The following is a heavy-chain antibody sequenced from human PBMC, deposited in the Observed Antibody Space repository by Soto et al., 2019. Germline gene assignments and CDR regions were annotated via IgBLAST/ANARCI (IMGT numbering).Heavy chain of an antibody. D-gene: IGHD1-20*01. CDR1: GYNFINYG. Sequence: QVHLVQSGPEMRKPGASVKVSCKASGYNFINYGISWVRQAPGQGLEWMGWISPYNGNTNYAEKMQGRGTMTADTSTRTAYLEVSTLRSDDTAVYYCARYQAKFVTDYYHYYGMDVWGQGTTVTVSS. CDR3: ARYQAKFVTDYYHYYGMDV. J-gene: IGHJ6*02. CDR2: ISPYNGNT. V-gene: IGHV1-18*01.